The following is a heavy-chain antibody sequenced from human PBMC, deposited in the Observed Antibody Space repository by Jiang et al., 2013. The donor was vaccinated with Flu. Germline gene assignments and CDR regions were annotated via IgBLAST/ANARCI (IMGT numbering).Heavy chain of an antibody. V-gene: IGHV3-33*01. Sequence: VQLLESGGGVVQPGRSLRLSCAASGFTFSSYGMHWVRQAPGKGLEWVAVIWYDGSNKYYADSVKGRFTISRDNSKNTLYLQMNSLRAEDTAVYYCARDMSYYDRAFDIWGQGTMVTVSS. J-gene: IGHJ3*02. CDR2: IWYDGSNK. CDR1: GFTFSSYG. D-gene: IGHD3-22*01. CDR3: ARDMSYYDRAFDI.